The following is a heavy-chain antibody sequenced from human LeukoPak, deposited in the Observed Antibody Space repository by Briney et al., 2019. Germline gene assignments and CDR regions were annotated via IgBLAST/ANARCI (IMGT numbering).Heavy chain of an antibody. J-gene: IGHJ4*02. D-gene: IGHD5-18*01. CDR2: IRSKAYGGTT. CDR1: GFTLGDYA. V-gene: IGHV3-49*03. CDR3: TSLHGYSYGLDY. Sequence: GGSLRLSCTASGFTLGDYAVSWFRQAPGKGREWVGFIRSKAYGGTTEYAASVKGRFIISRDDSKSIAYLQMTSLTTEDTAVYYCTSLHGYSYGLDYWGQGTLVTVSS.